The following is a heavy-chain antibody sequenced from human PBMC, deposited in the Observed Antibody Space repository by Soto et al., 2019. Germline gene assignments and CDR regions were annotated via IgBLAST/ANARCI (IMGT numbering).Heavy chain of an antibody. CDR2: IRQDGGEK. CDR1: GFTFSSYW. V-gene: IGHV3-7*01. Sequence: GGSLRLSCAASGFTFSSYWMSWVRQAPGKGLEWVANIRQDGGEKYYVDSVKGRFTISRDNAKNSLYLQMNSLRAEDTAVYYCTRESVKKWLRFLDYWGQGTLVTVSS. CDR3: TRESVKKWLRFLDY. J-gene: IGHJ4*02. D-gene: IGHD5-12*01.